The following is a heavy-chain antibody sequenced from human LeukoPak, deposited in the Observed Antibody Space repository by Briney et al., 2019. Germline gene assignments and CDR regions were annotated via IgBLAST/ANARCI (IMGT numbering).Heavy chain of an antibody. CDR1: GFTLSSYA. Sequence: PGGSLRLSCAASGFTLSSYAMSWVRQAPVKGLEWVSLISGNAGSTYYADSVKGRFTIFRDITKNTLYLQMNSLRAEDTAVYYCARSPYSSSWYADYWGQGTLVTVSS. CDR3: ARSPYSSSWYADY. D-gene: IGHD6-13*01. CDR2: ISGNAGST. J-gene: IGHJ4*02. V-gene: IGHV3-23*01.